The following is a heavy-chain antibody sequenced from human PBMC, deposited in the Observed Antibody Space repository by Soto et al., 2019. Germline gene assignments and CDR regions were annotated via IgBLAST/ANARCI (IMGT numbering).Heavy chain of an antibody. CDR3: ASRPLGGYYGYYGMVV. V-gene: IGHV4-4*02. CDR1: GGSISNSNW. CDR2: IYHSGST. D-gene: IGHD3-22*01. Sequence: QVQLQESGPGLVKPSGTLSLTCAVSGGSISNSNWWSWDRRPPGKGLEWIGEIYHSGSTNYNPSLKSRVTISVDTSKNQFSLKLSSVTAADTAVYYCASRPLGGYYGYYGMVVWGQGTTVTVSS. J-gene: IGHJ6*02.